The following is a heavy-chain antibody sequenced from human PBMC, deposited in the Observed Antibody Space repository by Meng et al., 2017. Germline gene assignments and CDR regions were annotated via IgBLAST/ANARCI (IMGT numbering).Heavy chain of an antibody. J-gene: IGHJ6*02. CDR3: ARGVVVPAAIGLYYGMDV. V-gene: IGHV4-61*01. D-gene: IGHD2-2*02. CDR1: GGSVTSGSYY. Sequence: SETLSLTCTVSGGSVTSGSYYWSRTRQPPGKGREWIWYIYYSGSTHYNPSLKSRVTMSVDTSKNQFSLKLRSVTAADTAVYYCARGVVVPAAIGLYYGMDVWGQGTTVTVSS. CDR2: IYYSGST.